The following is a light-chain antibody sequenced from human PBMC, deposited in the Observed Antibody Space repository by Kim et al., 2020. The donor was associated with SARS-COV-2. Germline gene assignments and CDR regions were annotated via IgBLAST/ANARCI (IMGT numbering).Light chain of an antibody. CDR1: SIGSKS. Sequence: SYELTQPPSVSVAPGKTARITCGGDSIGSKSLHWYQQKPGQAPVLVISYDNDRPSGIPERFSGSNSGNTATLTINRVEAGDEADYYCQVWDSSRDHRVVLGGGTQLTVL. CDR2: YDN. J-gene: IGLJ2*01. V-gene: IGLV3-21*04. CDR3: QVWDSSRDHRVV.